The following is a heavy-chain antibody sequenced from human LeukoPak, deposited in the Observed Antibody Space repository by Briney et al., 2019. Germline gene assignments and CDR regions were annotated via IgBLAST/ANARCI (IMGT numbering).Heavy chain of an antibody. D-gene: IGHD2-15*01. V-gene: IGHV1-2*04. CDR2: INPNSGGT. J-gene: IGHJ4*02. Sequence: ASVKLSCKASGSTFTGYYMHWVRQAPGPGLEWMGWINPNSGGTNYAQKFQGWVTMTRDTSISTAYMELSRLRSDDTAVYYCARVSLAATYFDYWGQGTLVTVSS. CDR1: GSTFTGYY. CDR3: ARVSLAATYFDY.